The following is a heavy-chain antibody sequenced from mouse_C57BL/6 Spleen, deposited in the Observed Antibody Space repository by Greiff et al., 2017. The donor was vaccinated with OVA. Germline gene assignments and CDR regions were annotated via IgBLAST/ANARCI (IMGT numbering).Heavy chain of an antibody. J-gene: IGHJ2*01. D-gene: IGHD1-1*01. CDR3: ARAGITTVVATDY. CDR2: ISDGGSYT. V-gene: IGHV5-4*03. CDR1: GFTFSSYA. Sequence: EVKLQESGGGLVKPGGSLKLSCAASGFTFSSYAMSWVRQTPEKRLEWVATISDGGSYTYYPDNVKGRFTISRDNAKNNLYLQMSHLKSEDTAMYYCARAGITTVVATDYWGQGTTLTVSS.